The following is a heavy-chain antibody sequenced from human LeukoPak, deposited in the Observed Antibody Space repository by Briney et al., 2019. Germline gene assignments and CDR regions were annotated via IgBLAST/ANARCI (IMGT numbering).Heavy chain of an antibody. CDR2: ISSSSSYI. J-gene: IGHJ4*02. CDR1: GFTFSSYS. V-gene: IGHV3-21*01. Sequence: GGSLRLSCAASGFTFSSYSMNWVRQAPGKGLEWVSSISSSSSYIYYADSVKGRFTISRDNAKNSLYLQMHSLRAEDTAVYYCARDLTRATPGTAYWGQGNLVTVSS. CDR3: ARDLTRATPGTAY. D-gene: IGHD5-12*01.